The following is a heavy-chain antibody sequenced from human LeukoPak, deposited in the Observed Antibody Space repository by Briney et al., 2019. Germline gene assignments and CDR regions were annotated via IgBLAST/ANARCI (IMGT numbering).Heavy chain of an antibody. CDR1: GFTFSSYA. CDR2: ISGSGGST. D-gene: IGHD5-24*01. Sequence: GGSLRLSCAASGFTFSSYAMSWVRQAPGKGLEWVSAISGSGGSTYYADSVKGRFTISRDNSKNTLYLQMNSLRAEDTAVYYCARDWGDGYNYVAFDYWGQGTLVTVSS. CDR3: ARDWGDGYNYVAFDY. J-gene: IGHJ4*02. V-gene: IGHV3-23*01.